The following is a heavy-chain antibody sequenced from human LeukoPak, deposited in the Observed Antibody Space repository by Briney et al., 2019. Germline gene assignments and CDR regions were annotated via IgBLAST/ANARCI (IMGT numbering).Heavy chain of an antibody. CDR1: GFSFSNAW. Sequence: GSLRLSCAASGFSFSNAWMNWVRQAPGKGLEWVGRIKSNIDGGTTDYAAPVKGRFTISRDDSKNTLYLQMNSLKTEDTAVYYCTTAYGDYVIYWGQGTLVTVSS. CDR3: TTAYGDYVIY. J-gene: IGHJ4*02. CDR2: IKSNIDGGTT. D-gene: IGHD4-17*01. V-gene: IGHV3-15*01.